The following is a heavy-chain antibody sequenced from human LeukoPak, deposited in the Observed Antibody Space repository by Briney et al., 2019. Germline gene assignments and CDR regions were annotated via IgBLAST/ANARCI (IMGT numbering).Heavy chain of an antibody. J-gene: IGHJ4*02. CDR2: INHSGSI. CDR3: ARGRGYSYGLRPNRRFYFDY. Sequence: SETLSLTCAVYGGSFSGYYWSWIRQPPGKGLEWIGEINHSGSINYNPSLKSRVTISVDTSKNQFSLKLSSVTAADTAVYYCARGRGYSYGLRPNRRFYFDYWGQGTLVTVSS. CDR1: GGSFSGYY. D-gene: IGHD5-18*01. V-gene: IGHV4-34*01.